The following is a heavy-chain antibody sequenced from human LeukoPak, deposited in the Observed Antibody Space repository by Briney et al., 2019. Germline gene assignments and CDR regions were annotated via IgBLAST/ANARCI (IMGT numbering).Heavy chain of an antibody. CDR1: GGSMSSSF. Sequence: PSETLSLTCTVSGGSMSSSFWSWIRQPAGKGLEWFGRIYSSGRTNYNPSLKSRVTLSLDTSKNQFSLKLTSVTAADTAVYYCARPPAGWGGPARLASGARGPLVTV. J-gene: IGHJ4*02. CDR3: ARPPAGWGGPARLAS. CDR2: IYSSGRT. D-gene: IGHD3-16*01. V-gene: IGHV4-4*07.